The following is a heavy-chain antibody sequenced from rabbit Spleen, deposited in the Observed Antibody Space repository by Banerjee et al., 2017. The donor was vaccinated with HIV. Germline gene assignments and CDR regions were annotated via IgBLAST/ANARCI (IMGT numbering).Heavy chain of an antibody. D-gene: IGHD1-1*01. Sequence: QSLEESGGDLVKPGASLTLTCSASGFPFSANSYMCWVRQAPGKGLEWIACIDTGSSGFTYFASWAKGRFTISKTSSTTVTLQMTSLTAADTATYFCARDTSSSFSSYGMDLWGPGTLVTVS. J-gene: IGHJ6*01. CDR2: IDTGSSGFT. CDR1: GFPFSANSY. V-gene: IGHV1S40*01. CDR3: ARDTSSSFSSYGMDL.